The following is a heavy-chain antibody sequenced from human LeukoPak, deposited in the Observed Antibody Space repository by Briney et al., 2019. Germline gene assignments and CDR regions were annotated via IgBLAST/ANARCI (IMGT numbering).Heavy chain of an antibody. V-gene: IGHV1-18*01. J-gene: IGHJ4*02. Sequence: ASVKVSCKASGYTFTSYGISWVRQAPGQGLEWVGGITSYNGNKNYAQTLQGRVTITTGKSTNTPYMEMKSLRADDTAVYYCERGEEFPYCGGDCYSPRDYWGQGTLVTVSS. CDR1: GYTFTSYG. CDR2: ITSYNGNK. D-gene: IGHD2-21*02. CDR3: ERGEEFPYCGGDCYSPRDY.